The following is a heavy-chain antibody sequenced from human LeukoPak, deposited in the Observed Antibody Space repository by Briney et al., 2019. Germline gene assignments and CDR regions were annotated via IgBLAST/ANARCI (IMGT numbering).Heavy chain of an antibody. V-gene: IGHV1-69*13. CDR3: ARGYYGSSGYLGWFDP. D-gene: IGHD3-22*01. CDR1: GGTFSSYA. J-gene: IGHJ5*02. CDR2: IIPIIGTA. Sequence: ASVKVSCKASGGTFSSYAISWVRQAPGQGLEWMGGIIPIIGTANYAQKFQGRVTITADESTSTAYMELSSLRSEDTAVYYCARGYYGSSGYLGWFDPWGQGTLVTVSS.